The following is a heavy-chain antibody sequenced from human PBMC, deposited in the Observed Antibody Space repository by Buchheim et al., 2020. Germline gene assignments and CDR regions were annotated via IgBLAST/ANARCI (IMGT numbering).Heavy chain of an antibody. CDR3: AREVMVRGVIIPHNWFDP. D-gene: IGHD3-10*01. CDR2: IYYSGST. CDR1: GGSISSGDYY. J-gene: IGHJ5*02. V-gene: IGHV4-30-4*01. Sequence: QVQLQESGPGLVKPSQTLSLTCTVSGGSISSGDYYWSWIRQPPGKGLEWIGYIYYSGSTYYNPSLKSRVTISVDTSKNQFSLKLSSVTAADTAVYHCAREVMVRGVIIPHNWFDPWGQGTL.